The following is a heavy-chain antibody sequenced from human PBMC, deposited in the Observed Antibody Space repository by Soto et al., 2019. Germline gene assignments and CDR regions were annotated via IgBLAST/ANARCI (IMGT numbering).Heavy chain of an antibody. CDR1: GYTFTAYY. Sequence: QVQLVQSGAEVKKLGASVKVSCKASGYTFTAYYIHWVRQAPGQGLEWVGWINPNSGDTNYAQRYQGGFNMNGDTYGSKTYMDLTKLKSDDKAVCYCAGGGYNYGYGLDYWGQGSLVTVS. CDR3: AGGGYNYGYGLDY. D-gene: IGHD5-18*01. V-gene: IGHV1-2*02. CDR2: INPNSGDT. J-gene: IGHJ4*02.